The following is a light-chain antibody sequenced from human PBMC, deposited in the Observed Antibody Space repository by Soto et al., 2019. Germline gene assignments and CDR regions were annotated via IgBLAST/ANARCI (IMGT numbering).Light chain of an antibody. V-gene: IGKV3-11*01. CDR1: QSVSSY. J-gene: IGKJ4*01. CDR3: QQRSNWPALT. CDR2: DAS. Sequence: EIVLTQSPATLSLSPGEIATLSCRASQSVSSYLAWYQQKPGQAPRLLIYDASNRATGSPARFSGSGSGTDFTLTSSSLEPEDFAVYYCQQRSNWPALTFGGGTKVEIK.